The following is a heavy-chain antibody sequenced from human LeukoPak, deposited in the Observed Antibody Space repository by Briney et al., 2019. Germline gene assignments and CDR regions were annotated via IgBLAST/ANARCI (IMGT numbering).Heavy chain of an antibody. CDR3: AKGPLNYGGHYFDN. Sequence: GGSLRLSCAASGFSISSYSMHWVRQTPGKGLEWVSSISGRSDGPYYADSVKGRFTTSRDNSKSTMYLQINNVRAEDAAVYYCAKGPLNYGGHYFDNWGQGTRVTVSS. CDR2: ISGRSDGP. CDR1: GFSISSYS. J-gene: IGHJ4*02. V-gene: IGHV3-23*01. D-gene: IGHD4-23*01.